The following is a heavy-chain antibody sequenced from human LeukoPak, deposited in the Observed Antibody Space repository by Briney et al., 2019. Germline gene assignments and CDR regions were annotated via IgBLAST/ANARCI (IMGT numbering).Heavy chain of an antibody. CDR1: GGSFSGYY. V-gene: IGHV4-59*01. D-gene: IGHD2-15*01. J-gene: IGHJ4*02. CDR2: IYYSGST. CDR3: AGLYCSGGSCSFDY. Sequence: SETLSLTCAVYGGSFSGYYWSWIRQPPGKGLEWIGYIYYSGSTNYNPSLKSRVTISVDTSKNQFSLKLSSVTAADTAVYYCAGLYCSGGSCSFDYWGQGTLVTVSS.